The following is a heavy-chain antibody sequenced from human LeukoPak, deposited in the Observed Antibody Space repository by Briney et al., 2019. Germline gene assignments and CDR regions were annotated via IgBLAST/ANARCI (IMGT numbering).Heavy chain of an antibody. CDR2: INSGGST. Sequence: GGSLRLSCAASGFTVSSNYMSWVRQAPGKGLEWVSVINSGGSTYYADSVKGRFTISRDNSKNTMYLQMNSLRAEDTAVYYCTLGLSSSWPYYYYYGMDVWGQGTTVTVSS. J-gene: IGHJ6*02. D-gene: IGHD6-13*01. CDR1: GFTVSSNY. CDR3: TLGLSSSWPYYYYYGMDV. V-gene: IGHV3-66*01.